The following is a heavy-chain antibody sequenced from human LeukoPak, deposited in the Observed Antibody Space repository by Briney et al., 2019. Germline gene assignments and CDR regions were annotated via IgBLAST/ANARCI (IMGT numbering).Heavy chain of an antibody. Sequence: PGGSLRLSCAASGFTVSSSYMSWVRQTPGKGLEWVSVLYSGGSTYYADSVKCRFTISRDNSKNTLYLQMNRLRAEDTAVYYCARSHRGSNSLSFDIWGQGTKVTVSS. D-gene: IGHD1-26*01. J-gene: IGHJ3*02. CDR1: GFTVSSSY. V-gene: IGHV3-53*01. CDR3: ARSHRGSNSLSFDI. CDR2: LYSGGST.